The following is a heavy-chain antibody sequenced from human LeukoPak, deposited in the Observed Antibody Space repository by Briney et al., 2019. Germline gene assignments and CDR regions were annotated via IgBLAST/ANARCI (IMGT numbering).Heavy chain of an antibody. CDR3: ASGSGSYSHWFDP. D-gene: IGHD3-10*01. CDR2: LYTSGST. CDR1: GGSISSYY. V-gene: IGHV4-4*07. Sequence: PSETPSLTCTVSGGSISSYYWDWIRQPAGKGLEWIGRLYTSGSTNYNPSLKSRVTMSVDTSKNQFSLKLSSVTAADTAVYHCASGSGSYSHWFDPWGQGTLVTVSS. J-gene: IGHJ5*02.